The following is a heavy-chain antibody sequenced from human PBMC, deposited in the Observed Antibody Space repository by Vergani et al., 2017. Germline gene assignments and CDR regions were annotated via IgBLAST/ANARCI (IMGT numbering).Heavy chain of an antibody. CDR3: ARXRYDSSGFSTIFRY. D-gene: IGHD3-22*01. CDR1: GFAFRTYG. Sequence: QVQLVESGGGVVQPGRSLTLSCVASGFAFRTYGMHWVRQAPGKGLEWVAIIWYDGSNTYYADSVKGRFTVSRDNSRNTLFLQMNSLRVEDTAVYYCARXRYDSSGFSTIFRYWGQGTRVTVS. CDR2: IWYDGSNT. J-gene: IGHJ4*02. V-gene: IGHV3-33*01.